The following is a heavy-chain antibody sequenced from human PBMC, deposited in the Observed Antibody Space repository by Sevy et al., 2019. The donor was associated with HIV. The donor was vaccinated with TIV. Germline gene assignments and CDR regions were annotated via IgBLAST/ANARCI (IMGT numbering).Heavy chain of an antibody. D-gene: IGHD1-1*01. CDR2: ISGSGGST. V-gene: IGHV3-23*01. Sequence: GGSLRLSCAASGFTFSSYAMSWVRQAPGKGLEWVSAISGSGGSTYYADSVKGRFTSSRDNSKNTLYLQMNSLRAEDTAVYYCAKGVNQMWNAFDIWGQGTMVTVSS. CDR3: AKGVNQMWNAFDI. J-gene: IGHJ3*02. CDR1: GFTFSSYA.